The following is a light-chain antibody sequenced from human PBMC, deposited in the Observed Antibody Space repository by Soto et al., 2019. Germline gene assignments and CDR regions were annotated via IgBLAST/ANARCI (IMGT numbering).Light chain of an antibody. CDR1: SSDVGGYNY. V-gene: IGLV2-14*01. CDR2: DVS. CDR3: SSYTSSSTPLVV. J-gene: IGLJ2*01. Sequence: QSALTQPASVSGSPGQSITISCTGTSSDVGGYNYVSWYQQHPGKAPKLMIYDVSNRPSGVSNRFSGSKSGNTASLTISGLQAEDEADYYCSSYTSSSTPLVVFGGGTKLTFL.